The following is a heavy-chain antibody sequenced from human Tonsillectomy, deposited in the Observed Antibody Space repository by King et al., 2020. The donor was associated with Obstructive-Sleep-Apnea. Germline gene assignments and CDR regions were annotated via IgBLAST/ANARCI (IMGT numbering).Heavy chain of an antibody. J-gene: IGHJ4*02. Sequence: VQLVESGGGVVQPGRSLRLSCASSGFTFSSYGMHWVRQAPGKGRAWVAVMWYDGSNKYYADPVKGDFTISRYNSKNTRYLQMNSLRAEDTAVYYCAKGVGGYGYFDYWGQGTLVTVSS. CDR2: MWYDGSNK. CDR1: GFTFSSYG. CDR3: AKGVGGYGYFDY. V-gene: IGHV3-33*06. D-gene: IGHD5-18*01.